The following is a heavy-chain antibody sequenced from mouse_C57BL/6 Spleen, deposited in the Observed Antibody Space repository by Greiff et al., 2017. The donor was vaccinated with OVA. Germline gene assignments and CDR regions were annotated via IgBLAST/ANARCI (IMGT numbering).Heavy chain of an antibody. V-gene: IGHV1-26*01. J-gene: IGHJ1*03. CDR1: GYTFTDYY. CDR3: ARQRIFYYGYDGTLLYWYFDV. D-gene: IGHD2-2*01. Sequence: EVQLQQSGPELVKPGASVKISCKASGYTFTDYYMNWVKQSHGKSLEWIGDINPNNGGTSYNQKFKGKATLTVDKSSSTAYMELRSLTSEDSAVYYCARQRIFYYGYDGTLLYWYFDVWGTGTTVTVSS. CDR2: INPNNGGT.